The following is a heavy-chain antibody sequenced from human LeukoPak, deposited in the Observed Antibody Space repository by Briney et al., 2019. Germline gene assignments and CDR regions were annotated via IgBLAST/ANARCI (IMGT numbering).Heavy chain of an antibody. CDR2: INPNSGGT. J-gene: IGHJ3*02. D-gene: IGHD3-10*01. V-gene: IGHV1-2*02. CDR1: GYTFTSYG. Sequence: ASVKVSCKASGYTFTSYGISWVRQAPGQGLEWMGWINPNSGGTNYAQKFQGRVTMTRDTSISTAYMELSRLRPDDTAVYYCASFIRITMVRGAAGRAFDIWGQGTMVTVSS. CDR3: ASFIRITMVRGAAGRAFDI.